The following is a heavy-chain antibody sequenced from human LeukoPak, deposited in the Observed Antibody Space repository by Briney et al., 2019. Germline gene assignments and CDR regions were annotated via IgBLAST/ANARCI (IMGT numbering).Heavy chain of an antibody. J-gene: IGHJ4*02. CDR2: ISYDGSNK. V-gene: IGHV3-30*04. CDR1: GFTFSSYA. Sequence: GGSLRLSCAASGFTFSSYAMHWVRQAPGKGLEWVAVISYDGSNKYYADSVKGRFTISRDNSKNTLYLQMNSLRAEDTAVYYCAKDYSRSGWSEHVDYWGQGTLVTVSS. D-gene: IGHD6-19*01. CDR3: AKDYSRSGWSEHVDY.